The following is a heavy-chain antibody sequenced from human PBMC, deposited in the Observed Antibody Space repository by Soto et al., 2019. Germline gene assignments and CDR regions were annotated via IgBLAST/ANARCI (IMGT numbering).Heavy chain of an antibody. D-gene: IGHD1-26*01. J-gene: IGHJ4*02. CDR3: ARTVGAAYYFDF. CDR1: GDSMSKYY. CDR2: IYTSGST. Sequence: QVQLQESGPGLVKPSETLSLTCTVSGDSMSKYYWSWIRQPAGNGLEWIGRIYTSGSTNYNPSLKSRVNMSIDTSNNHFSLTLKSVTAADAAVYYCARTVGAAYYFDFWGQGALVTVSS. V-gene: IGHV4-4*07.